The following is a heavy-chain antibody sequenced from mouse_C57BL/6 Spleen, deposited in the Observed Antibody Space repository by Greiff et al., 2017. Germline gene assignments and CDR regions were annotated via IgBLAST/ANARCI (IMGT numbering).Heavy chain of an antibody. CDR3: ARHGSWLSCAMDY. CDR2: INPGSGGT. V-gene: IGHV1-54*01. D-gene: IGHD1-1*01. CDR1: GYAFTNYL. Sequence: QVQLQQSGAELVRPGTSVKVSCKASGYAFTNYLIEWVKQRPGQGLEWIGVINPGSGGTNYNEKFKGKATLTADKSSSTAYMQLSSLTSEDSAVYYCARHGSWLSCAMDYWGQGTSVTVSS. J-gene: IGHJ4*01.